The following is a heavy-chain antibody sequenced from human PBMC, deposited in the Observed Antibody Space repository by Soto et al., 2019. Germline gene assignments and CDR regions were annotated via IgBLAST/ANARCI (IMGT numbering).Heavy chain of an antibody. J-gene: IGHJ4*02. CDR2: FNPSGLST. V-gene: IGHV1-46*01. Sequence: QVHLVQSVAEVKTPGASVNVSCQASGSITNHHMHWVRQAPGQGLEWMGIFNPSGLSTTYAQKFQGRVTITRDTYKSTVYMEQISMTVEDTDVYFCAKVTHRGPIEVAGPLGYWGQGTLVIGSS. CDR1: GSITNHH. CDR3: AKVTHRGPIEVAGPLGY. D-gene: IGHD6-19*01.